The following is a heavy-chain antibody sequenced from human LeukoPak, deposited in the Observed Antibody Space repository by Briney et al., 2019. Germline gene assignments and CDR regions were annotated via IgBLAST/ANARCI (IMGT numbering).Heavy chain of an antibody. CDR1: GFTLSSYV. D-gene: IGHD6-13*01. J-gene: IGHJ3*02. CDR2: VCGSGGST. CDR3: AKDVCAAAAGDDSLDI. Sequence: GGSLRHSRAASGFTLSSYVMRWVGQPPRRGVAGVSAVCGSGGSTYYADSVKGPFTISRDNSTHTLYLQMNSLRAEDTAVYYCAKDVCAAAAGDDSLDIWGQGTMVTVSS. V-gene: IGHV3-23*01.